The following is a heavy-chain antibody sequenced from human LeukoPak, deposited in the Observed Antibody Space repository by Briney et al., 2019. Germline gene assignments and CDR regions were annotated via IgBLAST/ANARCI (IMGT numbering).Heavy chain of an antibody. CDR3: ARVWFGESPPYNWFDP. D-gene: IGHD3-10*01. CDR2: IIPIFGTA. J-gene: IGHJ5*02. V-gene: IGHV1-69*01. Sequence: GSSVKVSCKASGGTFSSYAISWVRQAPGQGLEWMGGIIPIFGTANYAQKFQGRVTITADESTSTAYMELSSLRSEDTAVYYCARVWFGESPPYNWFDPWGQGTLVTVSS. CDR1: GGTFSSYA.